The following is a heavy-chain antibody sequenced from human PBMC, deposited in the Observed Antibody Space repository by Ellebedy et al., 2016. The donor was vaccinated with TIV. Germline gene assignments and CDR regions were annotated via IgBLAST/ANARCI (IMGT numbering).Heavy chain of an antibody. CDR3: ARSLRGGGDYGLDV. V-gene: IGHV4-61*01. CDR1: GGSVSSGSYY. CDR2: IYYSGST. J-gene: IGHJ6*02. D-gene: IGHD3-10*01. Sequence: SETLSLTCTVSGGSVSSGSYYWSWIRQPPGKGLEWIGYIYYSGSTNYNPSLKSRVTISVDTSRNQFSLRLTSVRAADTALYYCARSLRGGGDYGLDVWGQGTTVTVAS.